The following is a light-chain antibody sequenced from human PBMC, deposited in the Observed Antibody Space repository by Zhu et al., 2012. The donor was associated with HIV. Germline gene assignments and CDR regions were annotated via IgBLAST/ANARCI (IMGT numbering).Light chain of an antibody. CDR3: QQYYSHST. CDR1: QNINTY. J-gene: IGKJ1*01. V-gene: IGKV1-5*03. Sequence: DIQMTQSPPTLSASIGDRVIITCRVSQNINTYLAWYQQKPGEVPKVIIYGASTLQTGVPSRFSGSGSGTEFALTIGSMQPGDFATYFCQQYYSHSTFGQGTKVEMK. CDR2: GAS.